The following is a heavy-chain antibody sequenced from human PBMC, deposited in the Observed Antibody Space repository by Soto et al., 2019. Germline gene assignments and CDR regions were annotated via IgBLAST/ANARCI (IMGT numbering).Heavy chain of an antibody. CDR1: GGTFSSYA. CDR2: IIPIFGTA. V-gene: IGHV1-69*12. J-gene: IGHJ3*02. Sequence: QVQLVQSGAEVKKPGSSVKVSCKASGGTFSSYAISWVRQAPGQGLEWMGGIIPIFGTANYAQKFQGRVTITAEEPTSTADMELSSLRSEDPAVYYSARLWHPPMDAFDIWGQGTMVTVSS. D-gene: IGHD3-16*01. CDR3: ARLWHPPMDAFDI.